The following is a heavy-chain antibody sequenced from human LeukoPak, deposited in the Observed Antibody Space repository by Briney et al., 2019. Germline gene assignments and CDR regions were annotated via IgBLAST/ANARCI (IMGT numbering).Heavy chain of an antibody. CDR1: GFTFSSYA. V-gene: IGHV3-23*01. D-gene: IGHD2-2*01. CDR2: ISGSGGST. Sequence: GGSLRHSCAASGFTFSSYAMSWVRPAPGKGLEWVSAISGSGGSTYYADSVKGRFTISRDNSKNTLYLQMNSLRAEDTAVYYCAKVPAAYSYYFDYWGQGTLVTVSS. CDR3: AKVPAAYSYYFDY. J-gene: IGHJ4*02.